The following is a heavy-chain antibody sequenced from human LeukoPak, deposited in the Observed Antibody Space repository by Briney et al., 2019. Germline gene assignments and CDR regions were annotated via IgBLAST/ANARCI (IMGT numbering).Heavy chain of an antibody. CDR2: NSGSGGST. Sequence: GGSLRLSCVASGFTFSSYALSWVRQAPGKGLECVSANSGSGGSTYYADSVKGRFTISRDNSKNTLFLQMNSLRAEDTAVYYCAKAVSVAADPNFFDYWGQGTLVTVSS. D-gene: IGHD6-25*01. CDR3: AKAVSVAADPNFFDY. J-gene: IGHJ4*02. CDR1: GFTFSSYA. V-gene: IGHV3-23*01.